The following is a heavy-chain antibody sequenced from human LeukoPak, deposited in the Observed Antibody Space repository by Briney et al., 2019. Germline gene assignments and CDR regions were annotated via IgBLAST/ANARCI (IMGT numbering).Heavy chain of an antibody. Sequence: GRSLRLSCAASGFTFSSYAMHWVRQAPGKGLEWVAVISYDGSNKYYADSVKGRFTISRDNSKNTLYLQMNSLRAEDTAVYYCARKASKNTMIVGPFDPWGQGTLVTVSS. CDR3: ARKASKNTMIVGPFDP. CDR2: ISYDGSNK. D-gene: IGHD3-22*01. CDR1: GFTFSSYA. J-gene: IGHJ5*02. V-gene: IGHV3-30-3*01.